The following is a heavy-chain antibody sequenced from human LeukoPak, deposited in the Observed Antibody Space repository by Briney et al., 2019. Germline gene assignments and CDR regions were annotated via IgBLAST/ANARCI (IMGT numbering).Heavy chain of an antibody. V-gene: IGHV1-18*01. CDR2: ISAQNGNT. D-gene: IGHD5-18*01. CDR3: ARAHAMGPRNSYGMDY. J-gene: IGHJ4*02. Sequence: RASVKVSCKSSGYMFTSHGIHWLRQAPGQGLEWMGWISAQNGNTNYMQQFQGRVTMTRDTSISTAYMELSRLRSDDTAVYYCARAHAMGPRNSYGMDYWGQGTLVTVSS. CDR1: GYMFTSHG.